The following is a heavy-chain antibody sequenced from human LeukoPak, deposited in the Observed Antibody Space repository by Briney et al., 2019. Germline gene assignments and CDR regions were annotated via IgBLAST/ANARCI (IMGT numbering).Heavy chain of an antibody. D-gene: IGHD2-21*02. Sequence: PSETLSLTCAVYGGSFSGYYWSWIRPPPGKGLEWIGETNHSGSTNYNPSLKSRVTISVDTSKSQFSLKLSSVTAAYTAVYYCARSKVPATGNWFDRWGQGTLVTVSS. CDR2: TNHSGST. V-gene: IGHV4-34*01. J-gene: IGHJ5*02. CDR3: ARSKVPATGNWFDR. CDR1: GGSFSGYY.